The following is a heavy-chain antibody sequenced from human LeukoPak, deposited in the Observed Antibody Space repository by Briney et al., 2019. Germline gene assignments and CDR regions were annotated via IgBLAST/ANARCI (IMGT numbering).Heavy chain of an antibody. CDR2: IYYSGST. Sequence: SQTLSLTCAVSGGSISSGGYSWSWIRQPPGKGLEWIGYIYYSGSTNYNPSLKSRVTISVDTSKNQFSLKLSSVTAADTAVYYCAREIAAGLVDYWGQGTLVTVSS. J-gene: IGHJ4*02. CDR1: GGSISSGGYS. D-gene: IGHD6-25*01. CDR3: AREIAAGLVDY. V-gene: IGHV4-30-4*07.